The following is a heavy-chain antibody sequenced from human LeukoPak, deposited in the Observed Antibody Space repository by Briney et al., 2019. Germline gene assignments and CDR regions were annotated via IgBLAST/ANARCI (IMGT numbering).Heavy chain of an antibody. D-gene: IGHD2-15*01. V-gene: IGHV3-23*01. CDR1: GFTFSNYA. CDR2: ISGGGNST. CDR3: AKARAVVVVAATNY. Sequence: PGGSLRLSCAASGFTFSNYAMSWVRQAPGKGLEWVSAISGGGNSTYYADSVKGRFTISRDNSKNTLSLQMNSLRAEDTAVYYCAKARAVVVVAATNYWGQGTLVTVSS. J-gene: IGHJ4*02.